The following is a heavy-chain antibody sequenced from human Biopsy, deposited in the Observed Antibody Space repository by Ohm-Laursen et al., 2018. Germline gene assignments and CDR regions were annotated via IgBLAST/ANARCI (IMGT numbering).Heavy chain of an antibody. V-gene: IGHV1-8*01. Sequence: SVKVSCKASGYSFSTYEVNWVRQARGQGLEWMGWMIPSSGKTGYAQRFQGRVTLTMNTSISTAYMELSGLRSEDTAVYFCARGYSRRVSIFEASIYWFDTWGQGTLVTVSS. J-gene: IGHJ5*02. CDR3: ARGYSRRVSIFEASIYWFDT. D-gene: IGHD6-6*01. CDR1: GYSFSTYE. CDR2: MIPSSGKT.